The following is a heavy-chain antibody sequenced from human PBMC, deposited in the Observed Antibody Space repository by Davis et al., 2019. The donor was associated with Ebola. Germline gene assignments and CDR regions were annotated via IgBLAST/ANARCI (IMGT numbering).Heavy chain of an antibody. J-gene: IGHJ6*02. CDR1: GFTFSSYA. CDR2: ISYDGSNK. D-gene: IGHD6-13*01. V-gene: IGHV3-30-3*01. Sequence: GGSLRLSCAASGFTFSSYAMHWVRQAPGKGLEWVAVISYDGSNKYYADSVKGRFTISRDNSKNTLYLQMNSLRAEDTAVYYCARDKVYSSSWYLVKERYYGMDVWGQGTTVTVSS. CDR3: ARDKVYSSSWYLVKERYYGMDV.